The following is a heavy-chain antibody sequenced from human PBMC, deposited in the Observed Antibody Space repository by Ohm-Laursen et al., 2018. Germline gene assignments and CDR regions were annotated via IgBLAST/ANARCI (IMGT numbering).Heavy chain of an antibody. V-gene: IGHV4-61*01. CDR1: GGSVSSDNYY. Sequence: GTLSLTCAVSGGSVSSDNYYWSWIRQLPGKGLEWIGYIYYSGSTNYNPSLKSRVTISVDTSKNQFSLKLSSVTAADTAVYYCARVVFWSGYYPIVDYWGQGTLVTVSS. CDR2: IYYSGST. J-gene: IGHJ4*02. CDR3: ARVVFWSGYYPIVDY. D-gene: IGHD3-3*01.